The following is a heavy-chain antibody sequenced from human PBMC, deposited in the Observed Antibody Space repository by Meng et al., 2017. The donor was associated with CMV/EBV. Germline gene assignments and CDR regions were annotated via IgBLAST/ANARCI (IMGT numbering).Heavy chain of an antibody. J-gene: IGHJ4*02. V-gene: IGHV4-4*07. Sequence: VSGGSIRIYSWSWIRQPAGKGLEWIGRIYSSGGTNYKSSLKRRVTMSVDTSRNQFSLKLSSVTAADTAVYYCARTDCSSTSCYLNYWGQGTLVTVSS. D-gene: IGHD2-2*01. CDR2: IYSSGGT. CDR3: ARTDCSSTSCYLNY. CDR1: GGSIRIYS.